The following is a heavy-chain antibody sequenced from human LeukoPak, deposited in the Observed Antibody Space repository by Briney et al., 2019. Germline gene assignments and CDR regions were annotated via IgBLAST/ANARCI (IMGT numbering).Heavy chain of an antibody. CDR3: AKARTIAAAGSAFDI. D-gene: IGHD6-13*01. CDR2: ISYDGSNK. Sequence: GGSLRLSCAASGFTFSSYAMHWVRQAPGKGLEWVAVISYDGSNKYYADSVKGRFTISRDNSKNTLYLQMNSLRAEDTAVYYCAKARTIAAAGSAFDIWGQGTMVTVSS. J-gene: IGHJ3*02. CDR1: GFTFSSYA. V-gene: IGHV3-30-3*01.